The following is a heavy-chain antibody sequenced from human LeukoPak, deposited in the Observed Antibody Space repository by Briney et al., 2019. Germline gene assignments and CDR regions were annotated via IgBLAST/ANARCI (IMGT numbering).Heavy chain of an antibody. D-gene: IGHD4-17*01. CDR1: GYTFTSYA. Sequence: ASVKVSFKASGYTFTSYAMNWVRQAPGQGLEWMGWINTNTGNPTYAQGFTGRFVFSLDTSVGTAYLQISSLKAEDTAVYYCVRLPQRDYGHHVLDYWGQGTLVTVSS. J-gene: IGHJ4*02. CDR3: VRLPQRDYGHHVLDY. CDR2: INTNTGNP. V-gene: IGHV7-4-1*02.